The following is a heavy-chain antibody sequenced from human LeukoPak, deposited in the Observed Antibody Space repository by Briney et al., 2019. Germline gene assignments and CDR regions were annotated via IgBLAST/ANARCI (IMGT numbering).Heavy chain of an antibody. CDR2: INQDGSEK. J-gene: IGHJ4*02. D-gene: IGHD6-25*01. Sequence: PGGSLRLSCAASGFTFKSYWMSWVRQAPGKGLEWVVNINQDGSEKYYVDSVKGRFTISRDNAKNSLYLQMNRLRVEDTAVYYCARDGPAAGLYLDHWGQGILVTVSS. CDR3: ARDGPAAGLYLDH. CDR1: GFTFKSYW. V-gene: IGHV3-7*01.